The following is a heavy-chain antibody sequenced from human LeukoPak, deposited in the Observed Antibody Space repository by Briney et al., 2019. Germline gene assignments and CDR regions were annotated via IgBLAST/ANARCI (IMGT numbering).Heavy chain of an antibody. D-gene: IGHD1-26*01. V-gene: IGHV1-18*01. Sequence: GASVKVSCKASGYTFTSYGISWVRQAPGQGLEWMGWISAYNGNTNYAQKLQGRVTMTTDTSTSTAYMELRSLRSDDTAVYYCARSGSYYVEARYLDYWGQGTLVTVSS. CDR2: ISAYNGNT. CDR3: ARSGSYYVEARYLDY. CDR1: GYTFTSYG. J-gene: IGHJ4*02.